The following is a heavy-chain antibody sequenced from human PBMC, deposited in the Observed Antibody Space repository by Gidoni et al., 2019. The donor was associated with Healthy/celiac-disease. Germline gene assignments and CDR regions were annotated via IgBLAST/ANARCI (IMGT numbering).Heavy chain of an antibody. J-gene: IGHJ4*02. V-gene: IGHV3-30-3*01. CDR2: VSDDGSNK. D-gene: IGHD6-19*01. CDR3: ARDLRSSGWYPYYFDY. Sequence: QVQRVESGGGVVQPGRALGLSGAAPGLTFSSYAMHWVRKAPGRGLEWVAVVSDDGSNKYYAYSVKGRFTISRDNSKNTLYLQMNSLRAEDTAVYDCARDLRSSGWYPYYFDYWGQGTLVTVSS. CDR1: GLTFSSYA.